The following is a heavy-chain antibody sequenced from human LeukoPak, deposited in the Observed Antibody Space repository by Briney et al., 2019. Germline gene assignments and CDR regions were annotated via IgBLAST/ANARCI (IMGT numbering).Heavy chain of an antibody. CDR1: GGSISSSSYH. V-gene: IGHV4-39*01. J-gene: IGHJ4*02. CDR2: IYYSGST. D-gene: IGHD3-22*01. Sequence: SEALSLTCTVSGGSISSSSYHWGWIRQPPGKGLEWIGSIYYSGSTYYNPSLKSRVTISVDTSKNQFSLKLSSVTAADTAVYYCARRRLYDSSGYAFDYWGQGTLVTVSS. CDR3: ARRRLYDSSGYAFDY.